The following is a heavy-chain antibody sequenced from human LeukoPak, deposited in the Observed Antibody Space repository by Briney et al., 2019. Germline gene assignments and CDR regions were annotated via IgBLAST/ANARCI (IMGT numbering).Heavy chain of an antibody. J-gene: IGHJ4*02. V-gene: IGHV4-59*01. D-gene: IGHD6-6*01. CDR1: GGSISSYY. CDR2: IYYSGST. CDR3: ARSRDRNSYYFDY. Sequence: PSETLSLTCTVSGGSISSYYWSWIRQPPGKGLEWIGYIYYSGSTYYNPSLKSRVTISVDTSKNQFSLKLSSVTAADTAVYYCARSRDRNSYYFDYWGQGTLVTVSS.